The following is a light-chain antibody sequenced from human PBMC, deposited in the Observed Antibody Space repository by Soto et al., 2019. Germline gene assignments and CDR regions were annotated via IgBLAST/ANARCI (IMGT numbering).Light chain of an antibody. Sequence: HSVLTQPASVSGSLGQSITISCTGTSSDVGGYNFVSWYQQHPGKAPKLMIYEVTHRPSGVPCRFSGSTSVNSASLTISGLQADDEADYYCCLYIGATTYVFGTGTKVTVL. CDR1: SSDVGGYNF. J-gene: IGLJ1*01. CDR2: EVT. CDR3: CLYIGATTYV. V-gene: IGLV2-23*02.